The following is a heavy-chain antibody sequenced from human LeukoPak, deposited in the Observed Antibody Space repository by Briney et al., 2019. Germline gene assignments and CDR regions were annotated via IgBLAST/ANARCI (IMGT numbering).Heavy chain of an antibody. J-gene: IGHJ3*02. D-gene: IGHD3-10*01. V-gene: IGHV3-30*04. Sequence: GGSLRLSCVASGFTFSTYAIHWVRQAPGKGLEWVAVVSKDGNTKYYADSVKGRFTISRDNPKNTVYLQMNSLRAEDTSVYYCARGIQPPKYYGSGSDTFDIWGQGTMVTVSS. CDR2: VSKDGNTK. CDR1: GFTFSTYA. CDR3: ARGIQPPKYYGSGSDTFDI.